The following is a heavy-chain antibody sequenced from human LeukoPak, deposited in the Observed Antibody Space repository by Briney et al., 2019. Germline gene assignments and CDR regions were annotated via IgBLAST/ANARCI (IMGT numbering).Heavy chain of an antibody. Sequence: SETLSLTCAVYGGSFSGYYWSWIRQPPGKGLEWIGEINHSGSTNYNPSLKSRVTISVDTSKNQFSLKLSSVTAADTAVYYCARKACRLCNWFDTWGQGTLVTVSS. D-gene: IGHD3-16*01. CDR2: INHSGST. CDR3: ARKACRLCNWFDT. J-gene: IGHJ5*02. CDR1: GGSFSGYY. V-gene: IGHV4-34*01.